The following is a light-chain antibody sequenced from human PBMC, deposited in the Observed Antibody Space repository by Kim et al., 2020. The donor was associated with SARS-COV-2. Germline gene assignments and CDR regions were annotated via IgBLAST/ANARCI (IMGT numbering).Light chain of an antibody. CDR3: NSYTGNKPVL. Sequence: QSVLAQPASVSGSPGQSITMSCTGTRSDVGYYDYVSWYQQHPGKAPKLLIYDVSERPSGVSRRFSGSKSGNTASLTIYGLPAEDEAYYYCNSYTGNKPVLFGGGTKLIV. CDR1: RSDVGYYDY. CDR2: DVS. J-gene: IGLJ2*01. V-gene: IGLV2-14*03.